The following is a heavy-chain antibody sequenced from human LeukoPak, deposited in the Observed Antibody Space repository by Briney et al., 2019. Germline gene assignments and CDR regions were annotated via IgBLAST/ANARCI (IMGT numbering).Heavy chain of an antibody. CDR3: ARAESSNWGTKYYFDY. V-gene: IGHV1-2*06. CDR1: GYTFTGYY. J-gene: IGHJ4*02. CDR2: INPNSGGT. D-gene: IGHD7-27*01. Sequence: ASVKVSCKASGYTFTGYYMHWVRQAPGQGLEWMGRINPNSGGTNYAQKFQGRVTMTRDTSISTAYMELSRLRSDDTAVYYCARAESSNWGTKYYFDYWGQGTLVTVSS.